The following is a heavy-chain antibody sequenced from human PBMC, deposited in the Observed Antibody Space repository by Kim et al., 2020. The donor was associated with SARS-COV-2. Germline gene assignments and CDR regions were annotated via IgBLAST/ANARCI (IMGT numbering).Heavy chain of an antibody. CDR1: GFTFGDYA. J-gene: IGHJ4*02. Sequence: GGSLRLSCTASGFTFGDYAMSWVRQAPGKGLEWVGFIRSKAYGGTTEYAASVKGRFTISRDDSKSIAYLQMNSLKTEDTALYYCTRDDFWSGYLRFWGQGTLVTVSS. D-gene: IGHD3-3*01. V-gene: IGHV3-49*04. CDR3: TRDDFWSGYLRF. CDR2: IRSKAYGGTT.